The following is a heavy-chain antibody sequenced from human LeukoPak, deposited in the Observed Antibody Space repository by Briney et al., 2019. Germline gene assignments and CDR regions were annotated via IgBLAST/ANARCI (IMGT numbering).Heavy chain of an antibody. CDR3: ARRHYYGSGRENAFDI. D-gene: IGHD3-10*01. J-gene: IGHJ3*02. CDR2: IYYSGST. Sequence: PSETLSLTCTVSGGSIINDYWSWIRQPPGKGLEWIGDIYYSGSTNYNPSLKSRVTISVDTSKNQFSLKLSSVTAADTAVYYCARRHYYGSGRENAFDIWGQGTMVTVSS. V-gene: IGHV4-59*12. CDR1: GGSIINDY.